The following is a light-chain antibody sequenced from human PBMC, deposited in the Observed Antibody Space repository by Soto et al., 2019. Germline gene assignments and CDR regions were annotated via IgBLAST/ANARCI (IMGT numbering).Light chain of an antibody. J-gene: IGKJ5*01. Sequence: DIQMTQSPSTLSGSVGDRVTITCQASQDISNYLNWYQQKPGKAPKLLIYDASNLETGVPSRFSGSGSGTDFTFTISSLQPEDIATYYCQQYDNPSITFGQGTRLEIK. CDR3: QQYDNPSIT. CDR2: DAS. CDR1: QDISNY. V-gene: IGKV1-33*01.